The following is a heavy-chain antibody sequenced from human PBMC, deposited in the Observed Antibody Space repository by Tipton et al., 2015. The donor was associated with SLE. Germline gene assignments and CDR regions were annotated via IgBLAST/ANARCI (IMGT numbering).Heavy chain of an antibody. V-gene: IGHV4-34*01. CDR2: INHSGST. CDR3: ARVVQGIEGYFDL. J-gene: IGHJ2*01. D-gene: IGHD6-13*01. Sequence: TLSLTCAVSGASFSGYYWSWIRQPPGKGLEWIGEINHSGSTNYNPSLKSRVTISVDTSKNQFSLQLNSVTPEDTAVYYCARVVQGIEGYFDLWGRGTLVTVSS. CDR1: GASFSGYY.